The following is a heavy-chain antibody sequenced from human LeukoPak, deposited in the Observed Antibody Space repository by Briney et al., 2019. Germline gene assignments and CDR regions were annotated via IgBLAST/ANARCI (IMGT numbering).Heavy chain of an antibody. CDR3: AIAPNWNSYIPFDY. CDR1: GYTFTGYY. CDR2: IIPIFGTA. Sequence: GASVKVSCKASGYTFTGYYMHWVRQAPAQGLEWMGGIIPIFGTANYAQQFEGRVTITTDESTSTAYRELSSLRSEDTAVYYCAIAPNWNSYIPFDYWGQGTLVTVSS. D-gene: IGHD1/OR15-1a*01. V-gene: IGHV1-69*05. J-gene: IGHJ4*02.